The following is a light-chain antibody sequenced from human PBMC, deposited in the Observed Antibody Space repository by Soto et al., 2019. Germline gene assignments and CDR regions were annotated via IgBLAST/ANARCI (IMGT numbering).Light chain of an antibody. CDR3: CSFTTSPSFV. CDR2: DVS. V-gene: IGLV2-14*01. CDR1: NSDVGAYDY. Sequence: QSALTQPASVSGSPGPSITISCSGANSDVGAYDYVSWYQQHPGKAPKLMIYDVSVRHSGVSNRFSGSKSGNTASLTISGLQTEDDADYYCCSFTTSPSFVFGTGTKVTVL. J-gene: IGLJ1*01.